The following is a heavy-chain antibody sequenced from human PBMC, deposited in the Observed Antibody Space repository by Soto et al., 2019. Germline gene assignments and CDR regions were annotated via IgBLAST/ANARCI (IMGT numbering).Heavy chain of an antibody. CDR1: GFSLSTSGVG. D-gene: IGHD3-16*01. Sequence: QITLKESGPTLVKPTQTLTLTCTFSGFSLSTSGVGVGWIRQPPGKALEWLALIYWDDDKRYSPSLKSRLTIPKDTPKNQVVLTMPNMDPVDTATYYCAHKGGGDRILDYWGQGTLVTVSS. CDR2: IYWDDDK. CDR3: AHKGGGDRILDY. V-gene: IGHV2-5*02. J-gene: IGHJ4*02.